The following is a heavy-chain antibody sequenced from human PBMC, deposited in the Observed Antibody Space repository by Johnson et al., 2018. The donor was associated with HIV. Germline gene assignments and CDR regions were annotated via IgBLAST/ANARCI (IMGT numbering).Heavy chain of an antibody. Sequence: QMQLVESGGGVVQPGRSLRLSCAASGFTFSTYGMHWVRQAPGKGLEWVAVMWYDGSNKYYADSVKGRVTISRDNSKNTLHLQMNSLRAEDTAVYFCGSMSLGAFDIWGQGTLVTVSS. CDR2: MWYDGSNK. V-gene: IGHV3-30*19. CDR1: GFTFSTYG. J-gene: IGHJ3*02. CDR3: GSMSLGAFDI.